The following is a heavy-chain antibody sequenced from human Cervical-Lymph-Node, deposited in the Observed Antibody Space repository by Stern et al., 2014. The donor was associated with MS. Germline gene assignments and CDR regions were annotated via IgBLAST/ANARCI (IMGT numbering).Heavy chain of an antibody. Sequence: VQLEESGAEVKKPGASVKVSCRASGYTFTSYGISWVRQAPGQGLEWMGWISPYNGNTNYAQKFQGRVTMTTDTSTSTAYMELRSLISDDTAVYYCARDIYCSGGTCYFEFFDYWGQGTLVAVS. J-gene: IGHJ4*02. D-gene: IGHD2-15*01. CDR1: GYTFTSYG. CDR2: ISPYNGNT. CDR3: ARDIYCSGGTCYFEFFDY. V-gene: IGHV1-18*01.